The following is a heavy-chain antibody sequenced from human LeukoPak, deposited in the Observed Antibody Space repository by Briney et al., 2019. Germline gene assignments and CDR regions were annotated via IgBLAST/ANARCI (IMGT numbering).Heavy chain of an antibody. Sequence: GASVKVSCKASGYTFTSYGISWVRQAPGQGLEWMGWISAYNGNTNYAQKLHGRVTMTTDTSTSTAYMELRSLRSDDTAVYYCARDRAAAGDWYFDLWGRGTLVTVSS. CDR2: ISAYNGNT. J-gene: IGHJ2*01. V-gene: IGHV1-18*01. CDR1: GYTFTSYG. CDR3: ARDRAAAGDWYFDL. D-gene: IGHD6-13*01.